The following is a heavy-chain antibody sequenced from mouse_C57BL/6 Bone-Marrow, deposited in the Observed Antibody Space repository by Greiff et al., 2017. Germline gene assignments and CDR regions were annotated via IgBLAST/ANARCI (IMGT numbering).Heavy chain of an antibody. CDR2: INPNHGDT. CDR3: ASRSPFDY. CDR1: GYTFTDYC. Sequence: EVQLQQSGPELVKPGASVTISCKASGYTFTDYCMNWVKQSHGKSLEWIGDINPNHGDTSYNEKFKGKATLTVDKSSSTAYMELSSLTSEDSAVYYCASRSPFDYWGQGTTLTVSS. J-gene: IGHJ2*01. V-gene: IGHV1-26*01.